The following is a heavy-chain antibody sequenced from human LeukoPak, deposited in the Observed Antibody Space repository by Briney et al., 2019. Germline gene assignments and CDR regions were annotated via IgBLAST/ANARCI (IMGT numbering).Heavy chain of an antibody. V-gene: IGHV1-2*02. J-gene: IGHJ3*02. CDR3: AREGVSASAFDI. D-gene: IGHD3-10*01. CDR2: INPNSGGT. Sequence: ASVKVSCKASGYTFTGYYMHWVRQAPGQGLEWMGWINPNSGGTNYAQKFQGRVTMTRDTSISTAYMELSRLRSDDTAAYYCAREGVSASAFDIWGQGTMVTVSS. CDR1: GYTFTGYY.